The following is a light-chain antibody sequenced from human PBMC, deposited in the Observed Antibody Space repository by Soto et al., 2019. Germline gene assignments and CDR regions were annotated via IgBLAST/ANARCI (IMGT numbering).Light chain of an antibody. V-gene: IGKV1-9*01. J-gene: IGKJ1*01. CDR3: RQLNTCRHS. Sequence: IRLTPSPSSLSASVGDRVTISCRASQGNNTFVVWYQQKSGKAPKLLISAASTLQSGVPARFSGSGSGRDFTLPITGLQPADFATYYCRQLNTCRHSFGKGTK. CDR1: QGNNTF. CDR2: AAS.